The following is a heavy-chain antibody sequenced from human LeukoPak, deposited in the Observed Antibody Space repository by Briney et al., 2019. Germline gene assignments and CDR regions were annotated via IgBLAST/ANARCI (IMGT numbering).Heavy chain of an antibody. CDR2: IIPILGIA. CDR3: ARDSSGWYYFDY. CDR1: GGTFSSYA. J-gene: IGHJ4*02. D-gene: IGHD6-19*01. Sequence: SVKVSCKASGGTFSSYAISWVRQAPGQGLEWMGRIIPILGIANYAQKFQGRVMITADKSTSTAYMELSSLRSEDTAVYYCARDSSGWYYFDYWGQGTLVTVSS. V-gene: IGHV1-69*04.